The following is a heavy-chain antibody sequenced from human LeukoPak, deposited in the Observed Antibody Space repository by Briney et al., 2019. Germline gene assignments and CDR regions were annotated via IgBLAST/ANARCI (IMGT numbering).Heavy chain of an antibody. D-gene: IGHD1-26*01. Sequence: GGSLRFSCAASGFTFSSHWMHWVRQAPGKGLEWVAVISYDGSSKNYGDSVKGRFTISRDNSKNTVYLQMNSLRVEDTALYYCARGIFTGGTYYGYWGQGTLVTVSS. CDR1: GFTFSSHW. CDR3: ARGIFTGGTYYGY. V-gene: IGHV3-30-3*01. CDR2: ISYDGSSK. J-gene: IGHJ4*02.